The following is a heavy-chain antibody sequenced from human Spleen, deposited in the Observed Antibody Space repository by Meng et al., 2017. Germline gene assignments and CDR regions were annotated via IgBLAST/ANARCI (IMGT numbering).Heavy chain of an antibody. D-gene: IGHD3-16*01. J-gene: IGHJ4*02. V-gene: IGHV4-4*02. CDR2: IYHSGST. CDR3: ASGLRLALLGY. CDR1: GGSISSSNW. Sequence: GSLRLSCAVSGGSISSSNWWSWVRQPPGTGLEWIGEIYHSGSTNYNPSLKSRVTISVDTSKNQFSLKLSSVTAADTAVYYCASGLRLALLGYWGQGTLVTVSS.